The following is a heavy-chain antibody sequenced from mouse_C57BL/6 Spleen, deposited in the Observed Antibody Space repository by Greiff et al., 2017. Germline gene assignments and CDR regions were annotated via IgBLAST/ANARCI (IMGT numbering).Heavy chain of an antibody. J-gene: IGHJ3*01. CDR1: GFTFSSYA. D-gene: IGHD2-12*01. CDR2: ISDGGSYT. CDR3: ARGLRPFAY. V-gene: IGHV5-4*03. Sequence: EVMLVESGGGLVKPGGSLKLSCAASGFTFSSYAMSWVRQTPEKRLEWVATISDGGSYTYYPDNVKGRFTISRDNAKNNLYLQMSNLKSEDTAMYYCARGLRPFAYGGQGTLVTVSA.